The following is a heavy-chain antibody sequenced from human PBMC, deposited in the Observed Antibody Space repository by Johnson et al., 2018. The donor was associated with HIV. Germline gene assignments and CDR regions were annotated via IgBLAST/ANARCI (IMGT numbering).Heavy chain of an antibody. J-gene: IGHJ3*02. CDR2: ISGSGDST. CDR3: ARENVLFNAFDI. D-gene: IGHD2/OR15-2a*01. Sequence: VQLVESGGGLVQPGGSLRLSCAASGFTFSSYAMSWVRQAPGKGLEWVSAISGSGDSTGYADSVKGRFTISKDNAKNSLYLQMNSLRAEDTALYYCARENVLFNAFDIWGQGTMVTVSS. V-gene: IGHV3-23*04. CDR1: GFTFSSYA.